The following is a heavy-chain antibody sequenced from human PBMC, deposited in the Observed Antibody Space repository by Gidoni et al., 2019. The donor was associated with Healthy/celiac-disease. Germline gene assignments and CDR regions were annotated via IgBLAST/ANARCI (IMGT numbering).Heavy chain of an antibody. D-gene: IGHD5-18*01. CDR3: AKDISSGYSYGSYLGY. CDR1: GFTFADYA. J-gene: IGHJ4*02. CDR2: ISWNSGSI. V-gene: IGHV3-9*01. Sequence: EVQLVESGGGVVQPGRSLRLSCAASGFTFADYAIHWVRQAPGKGLEWVSGISWNSGSIGYADSVKGRFTISRDNAKNSLYLQMNSLRAEDTALYYCAKDISSGYSYGSYLGYWGQGTLVTVSS.